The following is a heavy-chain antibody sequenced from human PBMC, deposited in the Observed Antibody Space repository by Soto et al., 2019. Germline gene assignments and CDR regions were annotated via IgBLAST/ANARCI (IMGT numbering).Heavy chain of an antibody. CDR3: ARNRDDYESGDYYTRLDF. CDR2: IIPIFGTP. D-gene: IGHD3-10*01. CDR1: GGIFSTYA. J-gene: IGHJ4*02. Sequence: QVQLVQSGDAVKKPGSSVKVSCKASGGIFSTYAISWLRQAHGKGLEWMGGIIPIFGTPNDAQRFQGSFTITADESTNKTYRELSRLKSEDTDVYYCARNRDDYESGDYYTRLDFWGQGTLLTVRS. V-gene: IGHV1-69*01.